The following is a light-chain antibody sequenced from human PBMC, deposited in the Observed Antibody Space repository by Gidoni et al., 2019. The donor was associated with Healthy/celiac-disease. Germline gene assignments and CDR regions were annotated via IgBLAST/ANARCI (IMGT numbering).Light chain of an antibody. J-gene: IGKJ4*01. Sequence: DIQITQSPSSLSASVGDRVTITCRASQSISSYLNWYQQKPGKAPKLLIYAASSLQSGVPSGFSGSGYGTDFTLTISSLQPEDFATYYCQQSYSTLTFGGGTKVEIK. V-gene: IGKV1-39*01. CDR1: QSISSY. CDR3: QQSYSTLT. CDR2: AAS.